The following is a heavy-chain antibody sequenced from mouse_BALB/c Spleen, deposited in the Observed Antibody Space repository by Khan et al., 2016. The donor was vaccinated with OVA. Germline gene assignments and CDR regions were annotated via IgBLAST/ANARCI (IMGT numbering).Heavy chain of an antibody. Sequence: EVELVESGGDLVKPGGSLKFSCAASGFTFSSYSMSWVRQIPDKRLEWVATMSSGGDYTYYPDSVKGRFTISRGNAKNTLYLQMSSLKSEDTAMYYCASHLTGSFAYWGQGTLVTVSA. V-gene: IGHV5-6*01. J-gene: IGHJ3*01. CDR1: GFTFSSYS. CDR3: ASHLTGSFAY. CDR2: MSSGGDYT. D-gene: IGHD4-1*01.